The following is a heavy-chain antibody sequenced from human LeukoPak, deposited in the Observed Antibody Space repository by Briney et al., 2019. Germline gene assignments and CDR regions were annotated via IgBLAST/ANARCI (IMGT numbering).Heavy chain of an antibody. CDR1: GFAFSSYA. Sequence: AGGSLRLSCAAPGFAFSSYAMSWVRQAPGKGLEWVSAISGSGGSTYYADSVKGRFTISRDNSKNTLYLQMNSLRAEDTAVYYCAKSVAAAGLDYWGQGTLVTVSS. V-gene: IGHV3-23*01. D-gene: IGHD6-13*01. CDR3: AKSVAAAGLDY. CDR2: ISGSGGST. J-gene: IGHJ4*02.